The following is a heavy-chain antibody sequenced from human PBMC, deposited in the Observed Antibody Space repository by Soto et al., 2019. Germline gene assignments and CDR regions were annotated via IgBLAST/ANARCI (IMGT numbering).Heavy chain of an antibody. CDR2: INHSGST. D-gene: IGHD6-13*01. V-gene: IGHV4-34*01. J-gene: IGHJ6*02. CDR1: GGSFSGYY. CDR3: ARAGYSSSHPRTKYYYYYGMDV. Sequence: SETLSLTCAVYGGSFSGYYWTWIRQPPGTGLEWIGEINHSGSTNYNPSLKSRVTISVDTSKNQFSLKLSSVTAADTAVYYCARAGYSSSHPRTKYYYYYGMDVWGQRTTVTVSS.